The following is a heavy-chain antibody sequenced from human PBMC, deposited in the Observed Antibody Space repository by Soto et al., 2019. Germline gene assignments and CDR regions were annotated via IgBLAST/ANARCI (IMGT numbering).Heavy chain of an antibody. J-gene: IGHJ5*02. CDR1: GGSISSGGYS. CDR3: ARGVKGSSWYWFDP. V-gene: IGHV4-30-2*01. Sequence: SETLSLTCAVSGGSISSGGYSWSWIRQPPGKGLEWIGYIYHSGSTYYNPSLKSRVTISVDRSKNQFSLKLSSVTAAGTAVYYCARGVKGSSWYWFDPWGQGTLVTVSS. CDR2: IYHSGST. D-gene: IGHD6-13*01.